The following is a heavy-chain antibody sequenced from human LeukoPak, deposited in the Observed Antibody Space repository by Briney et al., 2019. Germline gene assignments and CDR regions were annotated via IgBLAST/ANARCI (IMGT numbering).Heavy chain of an antibody. CDR1: GSTFSNHA. Sequence: PGGSLRLSCAASGSTFSNHAMSWVRQTPGKGLQWVSVISGSGRTTEYADSVKGRFTISRDNSKNTLSLQMNSLRVEDTAIYYCAKNVVVKGYIDYWGQGTLVTVSS. CDR3: AKNVVVKGYIDY. CDR2: ISGSGRTT. D-gene: IGHD2-15*01. V-gene: IGHV3-23*01. J-gene: IGHJ4*02.